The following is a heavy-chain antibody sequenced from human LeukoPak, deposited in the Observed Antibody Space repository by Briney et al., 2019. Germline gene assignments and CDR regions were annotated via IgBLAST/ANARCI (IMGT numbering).Heavy chain of an antibody. CDR2: IYPGDSDT. Sequence: GESLKISCKSSGYTFTTYWIGWVRQMPGKGLGWMGIIYPGDSDTRYSPSFQGQVTISADMSISTAYLQWSSLKASDTAMYYCATQVGGSLYLHYWGQGTLVTVSS. J-gene: IGHJ4*02. D-gene: IGHD2-2*02. CDR3: ATQVGGSLYLHY. V-gene: IGHV5-51*01. CDR1: GYTFTTYW.